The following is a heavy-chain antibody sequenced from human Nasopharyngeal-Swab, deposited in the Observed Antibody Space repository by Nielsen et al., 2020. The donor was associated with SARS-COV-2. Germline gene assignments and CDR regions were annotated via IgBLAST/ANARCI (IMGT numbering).Heavy chain of an antibody. CDR1: GFTFSGYA. J-gene: IGHJ2*01. Sequence: GESLTISCAASGFTFSGYAMSWVRQAPGKGLEWVSAIGSTGGSTYYADSVKGQFTISRDNSKNTLYLQMNSLRAEDTAVYYCAKDRGCSGGSCYVHWYFDLWGRGTLVTVSS. CDR3: AKDRGCSGGSCYVHWYFDL. CDR2: IGSTGGST. V-gene: IGHV3-23*01. D-gene: IGHD2-15*01.